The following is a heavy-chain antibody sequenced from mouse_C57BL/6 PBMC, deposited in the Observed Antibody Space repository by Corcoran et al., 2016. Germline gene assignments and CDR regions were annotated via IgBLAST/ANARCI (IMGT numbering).Heavy chain of an antibody. Sequence: QVQLQQSGAELVKPGASVKISCKASGYAFSSYWMNWVKRRPGKGLEWIGQIYPGDGDTNYNGKFKGKATLTADKSSSTAYMQISSLTSEDSAVYFCARCESYGFAYWGQGTLVTVSA. J-gene: IGHJ3*01. CDR2: IYPGDGDT. D-gene: IGHD1-1*01. V-gene: IGHV1-80*01. CDR1: GYAFSSYW. CDR3: ARCESYGFAY.